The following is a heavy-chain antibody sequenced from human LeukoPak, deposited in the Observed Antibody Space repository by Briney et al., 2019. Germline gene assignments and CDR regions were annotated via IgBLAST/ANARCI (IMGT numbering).Heavy chain of an antibody. CDR1: GFTFSDYY. D-gene: IGHD3-10*01. V-gene: IGHV3-11*03. CDR2: ISSSSSYT. CDR3: ARSYGSGSYYNV. J-gene: IGHJ4*02. Sequence: GGSLRLSCAASGFTFSDYYMSWIRQAPGKGLEWVSYISSSSSYTNYTDSVKGRFTISRDNAKNSLYLQMNSLRAEDTAVYYCARSYGSGSYYNVWGQGTLVTVSS.